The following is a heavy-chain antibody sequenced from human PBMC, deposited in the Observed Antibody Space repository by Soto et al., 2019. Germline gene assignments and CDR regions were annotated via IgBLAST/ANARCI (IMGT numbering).Heavy chain of an antibody. J-gene: IGHJ4*02. Sequence: GGSLRLSCAASGFTFSSYALSWVRQAPGKGLEWVSAISGSGGSTYYADSVKGRFTISRDNSKNTLYLQMNSLRAEDTAVYYCAKPPMDSYGSDPYYFDYWGQGTLVTVSS. CDR2: ISGSGGST. CDR3: AKPPMDSYGSDPYYFDY. CDR1: GFTFSSYA. D-gene: IGHD5-18*01. V-gene: IGHV3-23*01.